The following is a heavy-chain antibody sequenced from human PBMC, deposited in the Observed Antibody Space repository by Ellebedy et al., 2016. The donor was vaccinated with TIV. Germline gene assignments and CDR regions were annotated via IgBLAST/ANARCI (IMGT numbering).Heavy chain of an antibody. D-gene: IGHD3-3*01. CDR1: GFTFRAYD. CDR3: VRIGDLERHYFDY. V-gene: IGHV3-9*01. J-gene: IGHJ4*02. CDR2: ITRNSGSM. Sequence: PGGSLRLSCAASGFTFRAYDMHWVRQTPGKGLEWVSGITRNSGSMGYGESVRGRFTISRDNAKNSLYLQMNSLRAGDTAVYYCVRIGDLERHYFDYWGQGTLVTVSS.